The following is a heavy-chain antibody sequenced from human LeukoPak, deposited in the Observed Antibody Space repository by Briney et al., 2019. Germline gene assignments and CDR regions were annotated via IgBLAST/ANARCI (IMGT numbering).Heavy chain of an antibody. D-gene: IGHD2-15*01. CDR3: ARGGCSGGSCYPYYYHYYGMDV. CDR2: ISYDGSNK. Sequence: PGGSLRLSCAASGFTFSSYAMHWVRQAPGKGLEWVAVISYDGSNKYYADSVKGRFTISRDNSKNTLYLQMNSLRAEDTAVYYCARGGCSGGSCYPYYYHYYGMDVWGQGTTVTVSS. V-gene: IGHV3-30-3*01. CDR1: GFTFSSYA. J-gene: IGHJ6*02.